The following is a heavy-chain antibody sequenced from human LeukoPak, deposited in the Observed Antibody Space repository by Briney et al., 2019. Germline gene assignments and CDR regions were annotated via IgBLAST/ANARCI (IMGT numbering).Heavy chain of an antibody. CDR3: ARAPYDSSGYYLRTDAFDI. V-gene: IGHV1-69*06. CDR1: GYIFSSYG. J-gene: IGHJ3*02. D-gene: IGHD3-22*01. Sequence: GASVKVSCKASGYIFSSYGISWVRQAPGQGLEWMGGIIPIFGTANYAQKFQGRVTITADKSTSTAYMELSSLRSEDTAVYYCARAPYDSSGYYLRTDAFDIWGQGTMVTVSS. CDR2: IIPIFGTA.